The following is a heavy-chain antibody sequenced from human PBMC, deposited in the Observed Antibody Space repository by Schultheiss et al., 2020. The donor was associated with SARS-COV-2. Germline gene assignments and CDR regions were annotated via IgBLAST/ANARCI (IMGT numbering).Heavy chain of an antibody. D-gene: IGHD1-14*01. V-gene: IGHV3-48*01. CDR2: ISSSSSTI. CDR1: GFTFSSYS. Sequence: GGSLRLSCAASGFTFSSYSMNWVRQAPGKGLEWVSYISSSSSTIYYADSVKGRFTISRDNAKNSLYLQMNSLKTEDTAVYYCTTVSDIPEVFYWGQGTLVTVSS. J-gene: IGHJ4*02. CDR3: TTVSDIPEVFY.